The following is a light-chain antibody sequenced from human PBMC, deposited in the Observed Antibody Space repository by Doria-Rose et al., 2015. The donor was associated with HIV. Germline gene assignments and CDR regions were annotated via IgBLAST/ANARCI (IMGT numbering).Light chain of an antibody. J-gene: IGKJ3*01. CDR2: WAS. V-gene: IGKV4-1*01. CDR1: QSLLYTSKNY. CDR3: QQYYDTPS. Sequence: DIRVTQSPESLGMSLGERATLNCKSNQSLLYTSKNYLAWYQQKPGQPPKLLIYWASTRQSGVPARFSGSGSGIDFTPTISSLEAEDVAVYYCQQYYDTPSFGPGTTVDIK.